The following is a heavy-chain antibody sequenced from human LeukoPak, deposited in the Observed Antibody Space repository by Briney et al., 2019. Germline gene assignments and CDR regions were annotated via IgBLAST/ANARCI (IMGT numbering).Heavy chain of an antibody. D-gene: IGHD3-3*01. Sequence: GASVKVSCKASGYTFTSYDINWVRQATGQGLEWMGWMNPNSGNTGYAQKFQGRVTMTRNTSISTAYMELSSLRSEDTAVYYCARGNDFWGGYPLDYWGQGTLVTVSS. CDR2: MNPNSGNT. CDR3: ARGNDFWGGYPLDY. J-gene: IGHJ4*02. V-gene: IGHV1-8*01. CDR1: GYTFTSYD.